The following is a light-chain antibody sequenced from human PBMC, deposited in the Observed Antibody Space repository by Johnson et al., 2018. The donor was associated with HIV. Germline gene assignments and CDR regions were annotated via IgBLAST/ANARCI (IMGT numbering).Light chain of an antibody. Sequence: QSVLTQPPSVSAAPGQKVTISCSGSSSNIGNNYVSWYQQVPGAAPKLLIYDNNRRPSGIPDRFSGSKSGPSATLGITGLQTGDAADYYCGTWDTSLSGGLYVFGSGTRVTVL. V-gene: IGLV1-51*01. J-gene: IGLJ1*01. CDR2: DNN. CDR1: SSNIGNNY. CDR3: GTWDTSLSGGLYV.